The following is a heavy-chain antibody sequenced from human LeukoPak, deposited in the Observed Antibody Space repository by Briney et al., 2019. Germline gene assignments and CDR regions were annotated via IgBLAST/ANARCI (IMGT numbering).Heavy chain of an antibody. J-gene: IGHJ4*02. CDR3: ASQREYYGSGTYYAFDY. CDR1: GGSVTILSYY. V-gene: IGHV4-39*01. CDR2: IYYSGNT. D-gene: IGHD3-10*01. Sequence: SETLSLTCTVSGGSVTILSYYWGWIRQPPGKGLEWIGSIYYSGNTYYNPSLKSRVTISLDSSKNQLSLKLTSVTAADTAVYYCASQREYYGSGTYYAFDYWGQGTLVTVSS.